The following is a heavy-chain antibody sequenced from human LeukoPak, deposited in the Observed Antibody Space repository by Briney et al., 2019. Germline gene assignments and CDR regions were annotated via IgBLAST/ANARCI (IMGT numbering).Heavy chain of an antibody. D-gene: IGHD2-2*01. CDR2: IPYDGSNK. CDR1: GFAFSRCG. J-gene: IGHJ5*02. V-gene: IGHV3-30*02. Sequence: GGSLRLSCAASGFAFSRCGMHWVRKAPGKGLGWVAFIPYDGSNKYYADSVKGRFTISRDNSKNTLYLQMNSLRAEDTAVYYCAKAVPAAMGWFDPWGQGTLVTVSS. CDR3: AKAVPAAMGWFDP.